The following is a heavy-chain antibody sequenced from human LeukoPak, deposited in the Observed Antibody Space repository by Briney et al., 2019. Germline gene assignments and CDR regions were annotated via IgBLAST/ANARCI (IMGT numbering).Heavy chain of an antibody. D-gene: IGHD3-22*01. CDR1: GGSFSGYY. CDR2: INHSGST. J-gene: IGHJ4*02. CDR3: ATAPTYYYDSSLYYFDY. Sequence: SSETLSLTCAVYGGSFSGYYWSWIRQPPGKGLEWIGEINHSGSTNYNPSLKSRVTISVDTSKNQFSLKLSSVTAADTAVYYCATAPTYYYDSSLYYFDYWGQGTLVTVSS. V-gene: IGHV4-34*01.